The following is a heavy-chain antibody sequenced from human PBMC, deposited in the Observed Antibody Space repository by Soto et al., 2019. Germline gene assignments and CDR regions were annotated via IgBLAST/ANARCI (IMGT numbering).Heavy chain of an antibody. CDR1: GGSFIGYY. D-gene: IGHD2-8*02. CDR3: ARDKITGLFDY. J-gene: IGHJ4*02. V-gene: IGHV4-34*01. Sequence: QVQLQQWGAGLLKPSETLSLTCAVYGGSFIGYYWTWIRQPPGTGLEWIGEINHSGSTNYNPSLKSRVTISGDTSKNQFSLKLTSVTAADTAVYYWARDKITGLFDYWGQGTLVTVSS. CDR2: INHSGST.